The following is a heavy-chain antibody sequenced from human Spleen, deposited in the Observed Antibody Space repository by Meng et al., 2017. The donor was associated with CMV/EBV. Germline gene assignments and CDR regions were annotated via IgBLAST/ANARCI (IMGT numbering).Heavy chain of an antibody. CDR2: IYHSGNT. V-gene: IGHV4-61*01. Sequence: LPLPCPVSGGSGSSVIPYWPWIRQSPGAGLEWIGYIYHSGNTRYNPSLKGRVTISIDRSKNQFSLKLSSVTAADTAVYYCATRGFDPWGQGTLVTVPQ. J-gene: IGHJ5*02. CDR3: ATRGFDP. CDR1: GGSGSSVIPY. D-gene: IGHD3-10*01.